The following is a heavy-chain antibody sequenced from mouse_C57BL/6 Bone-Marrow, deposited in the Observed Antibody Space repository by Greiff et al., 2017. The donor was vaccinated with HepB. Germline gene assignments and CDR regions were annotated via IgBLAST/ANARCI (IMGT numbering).Heavy chain of an antibody. V-gene: IGHV1-63*01. CDR2: IYPGGGYT. CDR3: ARRLYFDY. Sequence: QVQLKQPGAELVKPGASVKVSCKASGYTFTNYWIGWAKQRPGHGLEWIGDIYPGGGYTNYNEKFKGKATLTADKSSSTAYMQFSSLTSEDSAIYYCARRLYFDYWGQGTTLTVSS. CDR1: GYTFTNYW. D-gene: IGHD3-2*02. J-gene: IGHJ2*01.